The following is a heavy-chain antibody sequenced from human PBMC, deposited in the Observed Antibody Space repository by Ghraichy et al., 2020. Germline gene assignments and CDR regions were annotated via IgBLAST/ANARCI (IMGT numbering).Heavy chain of an antibody. CDR3: ARAAYCSGGSCSHWFDP. CDR2: IIPIFGTA. V-gene: IGHV1-69*13. CDR1: GGTFSSYA. Sequence: SVKVSCKASGGTFSSYAISWVRQAPGQGLEWMGGIIPIFGTANYAQKFQGRVTITADESTSTVYMELSSLRSEDTAVYYCARAAYCSGGSCSHWFDPWGQGTLVTVSS. J-gene: IGHJ5*02. D-gene: IGHD2-15*01.